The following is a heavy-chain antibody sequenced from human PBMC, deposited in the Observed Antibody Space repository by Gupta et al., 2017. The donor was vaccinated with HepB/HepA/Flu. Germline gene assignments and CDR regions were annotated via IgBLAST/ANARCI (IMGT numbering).Heavy chain of an antibody. CDR1: GGTFSSYA. D-gene: IGHD3-10*01. V-gene: IGHV1-69*04. Sequence: QVQLVQSGAEVKKPGSSVKVSCKASGGTFSSYAISRVRQAPGQGLEWMGRIIPILGIANYAQKFQGRVTITADKSTSTAYMELSSLRSEDTAVYYCARSPMVRVARDGMDVWGQGTTVTVSS. J-gene: IGHJ6*02. CDR2: IIPILGIA. CDR3: ARSPMVRVARDGMDV.